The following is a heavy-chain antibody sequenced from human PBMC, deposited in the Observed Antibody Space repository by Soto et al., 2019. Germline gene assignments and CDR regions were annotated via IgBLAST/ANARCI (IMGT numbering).Heavy chain of an antibody. D-gene: IGHD3-3*01. J-gene: IGHJ5*02. CDR3: ARVITIFGVVRENWFDP. V-gene: IGHV4-30-2*01. Sequence: SETLSLTCAVSGGSISSGGYSWSWIRQPPGKGLEWIGYIYHSGSTYYNPSLKSRVTISVDRSKNQFSLKLSSVTAADTAVYYCARVITIFGVVRENWFDPWGQGTLVTVSS. CDR2: IYHSGST. CDR1: GGSISSGGYS.